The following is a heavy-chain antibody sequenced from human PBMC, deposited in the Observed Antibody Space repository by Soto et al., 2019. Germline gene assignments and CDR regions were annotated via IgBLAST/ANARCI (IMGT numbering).Heavy chain of an antibody. V-gene: IGHV3-23*01. Sequence: EVQLLESGGGLVQPGRSLRLSCAASGFTFSSYAMNWVRQAPGKGLEWVSAMSGTGGSTYYVDSVKGRFTISRDNSKNPLYLQMNSLRVEDTAVFYCAKAGFSSGWSPSYFDYWGQGTLVTVSS. J-gene: IGHJ4*02. CDR1: GFTFSSYA. D-gene: IGHD6-19*01. CDR3: AKAGFSSGWSPSYFDY. CDR2: MSGTGGST.